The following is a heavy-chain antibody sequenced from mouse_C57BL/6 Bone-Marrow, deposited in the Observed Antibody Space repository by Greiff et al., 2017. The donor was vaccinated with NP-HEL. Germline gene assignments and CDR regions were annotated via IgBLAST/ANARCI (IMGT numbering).Heavy chain of an antibody. CDR3: ARSGSSYDWYFDV. CDR2: ISSGGSYT. D-gene: IGHD1-1*01. J-gene: IGHJ1*03. CDR1: GFTFSSYG. Sequence: EVMLVESGGDLVKPGGSLKLSCAASGFTFSSYGMSWVRQTPDKRLEWVATISSGGSYTYYPDSVKGRFTISRDNAKNTLYLQMSSLKSEDTAMYYCARSGSSYDWYFDVWGTGTTVTVSS. V-gene: IGHV5-6*01.